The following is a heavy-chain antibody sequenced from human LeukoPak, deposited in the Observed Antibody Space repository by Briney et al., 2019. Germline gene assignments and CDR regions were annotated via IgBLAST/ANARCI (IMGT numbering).Heavy chain of an antibody. V-gene: IGHV3-66*01. CDR3: ARELRGPPNAGFHY. J-gene: IGHJ4*02. Sequence: GGSLRLSCAASGFTVSSNYMSWVRQAPGKGLEWVSVIYSGGSTYYADSVKGRFTISRDNSKNTLYLQMNSLRAEDTAVYYCARELRGPPNAGFHYWGQGTLVTVSS. CDR1: GFTVSSNY. D-gene: IGHD6-13*01. CDR2: IYSGGST.